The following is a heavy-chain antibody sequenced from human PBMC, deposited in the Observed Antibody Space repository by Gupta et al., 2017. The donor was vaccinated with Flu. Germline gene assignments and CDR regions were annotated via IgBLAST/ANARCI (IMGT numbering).Heavy chain of an antibody. CDR3: AIVICSCTTCAFYLDN. D-gene: IGHD2-2*01. CDR1: GYTFSNYA. CDR2: INAGNDDT. V-gene: IGHV1-3*01. Sequence: QVQLVQSGAEVKKPGATAKVSCKASGYTFSNYAVHWVRQATGQSLDWMGWINAGNDDTKYSHKFHGRLIITRDTPANTVSMELSSLRSEDTAVYYCAIVICSCTTCAFYLDNWGQGTLVTVSS. J-gene: IGHJ4*02.